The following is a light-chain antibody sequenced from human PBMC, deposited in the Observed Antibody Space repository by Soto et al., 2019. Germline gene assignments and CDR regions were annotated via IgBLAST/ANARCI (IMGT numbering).Light chain of an antibody. CDR1: SGHSSYA. Sequence: QLVLTQSPSASASLGASVKLTCTLSSGHSSYAIAWHQQQPEKGPRYLMKLNSDGSHSKGDGIPDRFSGSSSGAERYPTIPSPRLEDGADYYCHTGGAAPPFGGGP. V-gene: IGLV4-69*01. CDR2: LNSDGSH. J-gene: IGLJ2*01. CDR3: HTGGAAPP.